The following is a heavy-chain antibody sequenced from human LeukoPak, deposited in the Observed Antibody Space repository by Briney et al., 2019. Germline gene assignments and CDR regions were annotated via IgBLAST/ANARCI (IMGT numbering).Heavy chain of an antibody. J-gene: IGHJ5*02. CDR2: IYYSGST. V-gene: IGHV4-30-4*08. CDR1: GGSISSGDYY. D-gene: IGHD1-26*01. Sequence: PSQTLSLTCTVSGGSISSGDYYWSWIRQPPGKGLEWIGYIYYSGSTYYNPSLKSRVTISVDTSKNQFSLKLSSVTAADTAVYYCARGRGGLIVGATGAPWFDPWGQGTLVTASS. CDR3: ARGRGGLIVGATGAPWFDP.